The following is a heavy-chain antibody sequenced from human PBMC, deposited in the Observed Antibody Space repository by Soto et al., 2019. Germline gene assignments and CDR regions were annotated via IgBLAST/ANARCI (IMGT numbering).Heavy chain of an antibody. D-gene: IGHD6-6*01. Sequence: GQAVKILCKGSGWDVTADWIGWVRQRPGKGLEWMAIMYGGDSRGSDSKYNPSFQGQVTMSDDKSISTAYLQWSSLKASDTAMYYCARPFGSSSVMDGWGQGTTVTVSS. CDR2: MYGGDSRGSDS. CDR1: GWDVTADW. CDR3: ARPFGSSSVMDG. V-gene: IGHV5-51*01. J-gene: IGHJ6*02.